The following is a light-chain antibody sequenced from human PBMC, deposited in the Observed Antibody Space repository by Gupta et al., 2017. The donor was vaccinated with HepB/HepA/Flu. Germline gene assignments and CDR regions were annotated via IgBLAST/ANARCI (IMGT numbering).Light chain of an antibody. CDR2: SAS. V-gene: IGKV3-20*01. Sequence: IVLTQSLGTLSFSPGESAILSCRASQYGSSTYLAWYQQRPGKAPRLLIYSASNMATGIPERFSGSGSGTDFTLTISRLEPEDFAVYYCQHYCSSPWTFGQGTKVEIK. CDR1: QYGSSTY. J-gene: IGKJ1*01. CDR3: QHYCSSPWT.